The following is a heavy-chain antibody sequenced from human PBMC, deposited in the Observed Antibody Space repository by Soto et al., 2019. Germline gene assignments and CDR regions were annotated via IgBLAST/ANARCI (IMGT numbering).Heavy chain of an antibody. CDR1: GFTFSGSA. D-gene: IGHD2-15*01. CDR2: IRSKANSYAT. Sequence: GGSLRLSCAASGFTFSGSAMHWVRQASGKGLEWVGRIRSKANSYATAYAASVKGRFTISRDDSKNTGFLKMNSLKTEDTGVDYCTRPTVDCSGGSCSYYYYYGLDVWGQGTTVTVSS. V-gene: IGHV3-73*01. J-gene: IGHJ6*02. CDR3: TRPTVDCSGGSCSYYYYYGLDV.